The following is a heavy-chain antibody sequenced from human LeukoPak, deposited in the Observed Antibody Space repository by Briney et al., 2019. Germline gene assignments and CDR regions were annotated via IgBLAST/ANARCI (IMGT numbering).Heavy chain of an antibody. CDR1: GFTFSSYA. J-gene: IGHJ5*02. V-gene: IGHV3-30*04. CDR3: ARGAHDYGDYEGLDP. CDR2: ISYDGSNK. Sequence: GGSLRLSCAASGFTFSSYAMHWVRQAPGKGLEWVAVISYDGSNKYYADSVKGRFTISRDNSKNTLYLQMNSLRAEDTAVYYCARGAHDYGDYEGLDPWGQGTLVTVSS. D-gene: IGHD4-17*01.